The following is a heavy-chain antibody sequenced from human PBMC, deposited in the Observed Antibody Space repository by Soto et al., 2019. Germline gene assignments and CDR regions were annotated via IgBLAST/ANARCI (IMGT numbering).Heavy chain of an antibody. V-gene: IGHV3-49*04. CDR2: IRSKAYGGTT. J-gene: IGHJ6*02. CDR3: TRDLVPAAYYYYGMDV. D-gene: IGHD2-2*01. CDR1: GFTFGDYA. Sequence: GSLRLSCTASGFTFGDYAMSWVRQAPGKGLEWVGFIRSKAYGGTTEYAASVKGRFTISRDDSKSIAYLQMNSLKTEDTAVYYCTRDLVPAAYYYYGMDVWGQGTTVTVSS.